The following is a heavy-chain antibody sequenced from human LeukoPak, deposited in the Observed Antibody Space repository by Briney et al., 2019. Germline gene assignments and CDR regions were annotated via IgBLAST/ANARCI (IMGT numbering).Heavy chain of an antibody. D-gene: IGHD3-10*01. J-gene: IGHJ4*02. CDR3: ANLPIRGSGSYYTDY. CDR1: GFTYSSYG. V-gene: IGHV3-30*02. Sequence: HPGGSLRLSCAASGFTYSSYGIHWVRQAPGKGREGVVVIRYDGSDKYYADSVKGRFTISRDNSKNTLYLQMNSLRAEDTAAYYCANLPIRGSGSYYTDYWGQGTLVTVSS. CDR2: IRYDGSDK.